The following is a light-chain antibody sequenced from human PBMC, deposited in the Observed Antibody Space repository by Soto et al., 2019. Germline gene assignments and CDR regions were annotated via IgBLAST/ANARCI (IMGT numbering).Light chain of an antibody. Sequence: DIQMTQSPSSLSASVRDRVTITCRASQSISSYLNWYQQKPGKAPKLLIYAASSLQSGVPSRFSGSGSGTDFTLTVSSLQPEDFATYFCQQHNSYPRTFGQGTKVDIK. CDR2: AAS. J-gene: IGKJ1*01. V-gene: IGKV1-39*01. CDR3: QQHNSYPRT. CDR1: QSISSY.